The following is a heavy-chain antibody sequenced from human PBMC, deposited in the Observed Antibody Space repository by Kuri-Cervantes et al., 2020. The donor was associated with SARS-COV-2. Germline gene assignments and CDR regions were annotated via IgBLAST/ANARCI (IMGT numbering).Heavy chain of an antibody. Sequence: ASVKVSCKASGYTFTGYYMHWVRQAPGRGLEWMGWINPNSGGTNYAQKFQGWVTMTRDTSISTAYMELSRLRSEDTAVYYCASSQGGMITFGGVIVSHDAFDIWGQGTMVTVSS. J-gene: IGHJ3*02. CDR3: ASSQGGMITFGGVIVSHDAFDI. V-gene: IGHV1-2*04. CDR2: INPNSGGT. D-gene: IGHD3-16*02. CDR1: GYTFTGYY.